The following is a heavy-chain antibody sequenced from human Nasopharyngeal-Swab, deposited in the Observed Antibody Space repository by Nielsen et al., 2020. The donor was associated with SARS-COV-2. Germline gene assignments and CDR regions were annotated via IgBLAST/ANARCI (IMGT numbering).Heavy chain of an antibody. Sequence: RQSPSRGLEWLGRTYYRSKWYNDYAVSVKSRITINPDTSKNQFSLQLNSVTPEDTAVYYCARDRRNSGSYYPAAYYYYGMDVWGQGTTVTVSS. CDR3: ARDRRNSGSYYPAAYYYYGMDV. J-gene: IGHJ6*02. CDR2: TYYRSKWYN. D-gene: IGHD1-26*01. V-gene: IGHV6-1*01.